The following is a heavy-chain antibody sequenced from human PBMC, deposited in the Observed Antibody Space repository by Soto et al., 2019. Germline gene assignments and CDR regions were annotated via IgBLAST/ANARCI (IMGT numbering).Heavy chain of an antibody. CDR1: GGSISSSSYY. Sequence: QLQLQESGPGLVKPSETLSLTCTVSGGSISSSSYYWGWIRQPPGKGLEWIGSIYYSGSTYYNPSLKSRVTISVDTSKNQFSLKLSSVTAADTAVYYCARLIGDYGEEYYFDYWGQGTLVTVSS. D-gene: IGHD4-17*01. CDR2: IYYSGST. CDR3: ARLIGDYGEEYYFDY. J-gene: IGHJ4*02. V-gene: IGHV4-39*01.